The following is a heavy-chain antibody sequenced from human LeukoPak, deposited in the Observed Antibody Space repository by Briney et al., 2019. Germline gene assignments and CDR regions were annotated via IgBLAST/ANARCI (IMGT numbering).Heavy chain of an antibody. CDR3: AKDYYDSSGYPPLDAFDI. Sequence: GRSLRLSCAASGFSFSSYGMHWVRQAPGKGLEWVAGISFDGSNKYYADSLKGRFTISRDNSKNTLYLQMNSLRAEDTAVYYCAKDYYDSSGYPPLDAFDIWGQGTMVTVSS. V-gene: IGHV3-30*18. J-gene: IGHJ3*02. CDR2: ISFDGSNK. D-gene: IGHD3-22*01. CDR1: GFSFSSYG.